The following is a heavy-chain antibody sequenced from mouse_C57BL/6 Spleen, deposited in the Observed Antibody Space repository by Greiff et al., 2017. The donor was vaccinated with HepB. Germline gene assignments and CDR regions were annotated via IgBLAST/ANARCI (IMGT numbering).Heavy chain of an antibody. D-gene: IGHD2-3*01. Sequence: VQLQQPGAELVMPGASVKLSCKASGYTFTSYWMHWVKQRPGQGLEWIGEIDPSDSYTNYNQKFKGKSTLTVDKSSSTAYMQLSSLTSEDSAVYYGARGKDGYYEYFDDWGTGTTVTVSS. CDR3: ARGKDGYYEYFDD. J-gene: IGHJ1*03. CDR1: GYTFTSYW. CDR2: IDPSDSYT. V-gene: IGHV1-69*01.